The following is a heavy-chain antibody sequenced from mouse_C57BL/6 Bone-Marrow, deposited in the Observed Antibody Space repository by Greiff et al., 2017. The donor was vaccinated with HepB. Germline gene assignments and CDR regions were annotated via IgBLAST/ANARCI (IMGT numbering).Heavy chain of an antibody. CDR3: AREGGFDY. CDR1: GYSITSGYY. J-gene: IGHJ2*01. CDR2: ISYDGSN. V-gene: IGHV3-6*01. Sequence: EVQLQQSGPGLVKPSQSLSLTCSVTGYSITSGYYWNWIRQFPGNKLEWMGYISYDGSNNYNPSLKNRISITRDTSKNQFFLKLNSLTTEDTATYYCAREGGFDYWGQGTTLTVSS.